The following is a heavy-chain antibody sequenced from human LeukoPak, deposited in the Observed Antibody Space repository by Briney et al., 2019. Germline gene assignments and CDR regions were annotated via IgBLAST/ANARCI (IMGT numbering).Heavy chain of an antibody. CDR1: GFSFSRYW. Sequence: PGGSLLLSCAASGFSFSRYWMHWGRQPPGKGRGGVSRINSDGSSSTHAGSVKGRFTISRDNAKNMLYLQLNSLRAEDTAVYYCARESAIVRVPFDNWGQGTLVTVSS. CDR3: ARESAIVRVPFDN. V-gene: IGHV3-74*03. CDR2: INSDGSSS. J-gene: IGHJ4*02. D-gene: IGHD1-26*01.